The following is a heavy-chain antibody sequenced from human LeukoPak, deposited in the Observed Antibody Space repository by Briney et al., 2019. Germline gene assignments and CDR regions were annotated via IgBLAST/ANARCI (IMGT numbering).Heavy chain of an antibody. D-gene: IGHD6-13*01. CDR1: GGTFSSYA. Sequence: GASVKVSCKASGGTFSSYAISWVRQAPGQGLEWMGGIIPIFGTANYAQKFQGRVTITADESTSTAYMELSSLRSEDTAVYYCARVATAGTGVTYYYYGMDVWGQGTTVTVS. CDR3: ARVATAGTGVTYYYYGMDV. V-gene: IGHV1-69*13. CDR2: IIPIFGTA. J-gene: IGHJ6*02.